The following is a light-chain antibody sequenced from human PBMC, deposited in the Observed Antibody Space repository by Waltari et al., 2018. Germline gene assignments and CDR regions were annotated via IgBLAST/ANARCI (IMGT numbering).Light chain of an antibody. Sequence: QAVVTQEPSLTVSPGGTVTLTCGSSTGAVTTSHYSYWFQQKPGQAPRTLSYETTKTHPGTPARFSGSLLGGKAALTLSGALPEDEADYYCFLYYSGVVVFGGGTKLTVL. V-gene: IGLV7-46*01. CDR2: ETT. CDR1: TGAVTTSHY. CDR3: FLYYSGVVV. J-gene: IGLJ2*01.